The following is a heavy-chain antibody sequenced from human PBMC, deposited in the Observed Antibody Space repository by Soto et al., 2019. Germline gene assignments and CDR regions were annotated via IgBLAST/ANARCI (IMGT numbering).Heavy chain of an antibody. V-gene: IGHV4-61*08. D-gene: IGHD4-17*01. Sequence: SETLSLTCTVSGGSISSGGYYWSWIRQPPGKGLEWIGYIYYSGSTNYNPSLKSRVTISVDTSKNQFSLKLSSVTAADTAVYYCARHYGDYVIWFDPWGQGTLVTVSS. J-gene: IGHJ5*02. CDR3: ARHYGDYVIWFDP. CDR2: IYYSGST. CDR1: GGSISSGGYY.